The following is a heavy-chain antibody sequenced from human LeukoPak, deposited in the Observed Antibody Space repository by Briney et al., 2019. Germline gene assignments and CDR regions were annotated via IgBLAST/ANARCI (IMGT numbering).Heavy chain of an antibody. J-gene: IGHJ5*02. Sequence: GRSLRLSCSASGFTVYNTYMSWVRQAPGKGLEWVSFIDAGGSTDYADSVKGRFTISRDNSNNTLYLQMNSLRAEDTAVYFCARVALYQSLPFDLWGQGSLVTVSS. V-gene: IGHV3-53*01. CDR1: GFTVYNTY. CDR2: IDAGGST. D-gene: IGHD2-2*02. CDR3: ARVALYQSLPFDL.